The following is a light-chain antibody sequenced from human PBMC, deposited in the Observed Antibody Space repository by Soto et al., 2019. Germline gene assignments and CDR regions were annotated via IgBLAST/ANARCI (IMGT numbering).Light chain of an antibody. V-gene: IGLV1-40*01. CDR3: QSYTSSRSGVV. CDR1: SSNIGAGYD. Sequence: QSVVTQPPSVSGAPGQTVTISCTGSSSNIGAGYDVHWYQQLPGIAPKLLIYGNNNRPSGVPDRFSGSKSGTSASLAIAGLQAEDEGDYYCQSYTSSRSGVVFGGGTKLTVL. CDR2: GNN. J-gene: IGLJ3*02.